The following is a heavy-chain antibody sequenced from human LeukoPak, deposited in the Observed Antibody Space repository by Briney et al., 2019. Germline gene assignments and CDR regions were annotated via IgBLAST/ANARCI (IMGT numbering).Heavy chain of an antibody. D-gene: IGHD3-22*01. CDR1: GYTFTSYG. CDR2: ISAYNGNT. V-gene: IGHV1-18*01. J-gene: IGHJ4*02. Sequence: ASVKVPCKASGYTFTSYGISWVRQAPGQGLEWVGWISAYNGNTNYAQKLQGRVTMTTDTSTSAAYMELRSLRSDDTAVYYCARDLYYYDSSGYYFFDYWGQGTLVTVSS. CDR3: ARDLYYYDSSGYYFFDY.